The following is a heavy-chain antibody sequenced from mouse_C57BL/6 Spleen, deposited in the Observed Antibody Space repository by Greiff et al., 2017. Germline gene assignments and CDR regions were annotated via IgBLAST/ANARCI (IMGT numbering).Heavy chain of an antibody. CDR2: IDPENGDT. CDR3: TTHGSSYLDY. D-gene: IGHD1-1*01. Sequence: VQLQQSGAELVRPGASVKLSCTASGFNIKDDYMHWVKQRPEQGLEWIGWIDPENGDTEYASKFQGKATITADTSSNTAYLQLSSLTSEDTAVYYCTTHGSSYLDYWGQGTTLTVSS. V-gene: IGHV14-4*01. CDR1: GFNIKDDY. J-gene: IGHJ2*01.